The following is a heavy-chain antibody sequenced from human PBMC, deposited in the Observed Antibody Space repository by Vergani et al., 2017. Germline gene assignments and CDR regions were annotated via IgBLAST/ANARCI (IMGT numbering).Heavy chain of an antibody. CDR1: GFTFSSYS. Sequence: EVQLVESGGGLVQPGGSLRLSCAASGFTFSSYSMNWVRQAPGKGLEWVSYISSSSSTIYYADSVKGRFTISRDNAKNSLYLQMNSLRAEDTAVYYCARASRAAAGTYYYYGMEVWGQGTTVTVSS. D-gene: IGHD6-13*01. J-gene: IGHJ6*02. CDR3: ARASRAAAGTYYYYGMEV. V-gene: IGHV3-48*01. CDR2: ISSSSSTI.